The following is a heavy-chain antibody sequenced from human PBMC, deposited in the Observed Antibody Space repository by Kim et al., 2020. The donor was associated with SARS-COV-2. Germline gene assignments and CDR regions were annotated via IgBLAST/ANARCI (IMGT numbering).Heavy chain of an antibody. Sequence: TYYNPSLKRRVTISVETSKTQFSLKLSSVTAADTAVYYCARGSSWYYFDYWGQGTLVTVSS. J-gene: IGHJ4*02. V-gene: IGHV4-31*02. D-gene: IGHD6-13*01. CDR3: ARGSSWYYFDY. CDR2: T.